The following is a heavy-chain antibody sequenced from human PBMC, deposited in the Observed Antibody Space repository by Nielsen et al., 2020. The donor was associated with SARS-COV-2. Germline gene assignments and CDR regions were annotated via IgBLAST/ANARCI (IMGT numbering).Heavy chain of an antibody. CDR3: ARYHVDITVATFDAFDI. CDR2: ISYSGGT. CDR1: GGSISSGDYY. J-gene: IGHJ3*02. Sequence: SETLSLTCTVSGGSISSGDYYWSWIRQPPGKGLEWIGYISYSGGTYYSPSLKSRLRISQDTSKNQFSLKLNSLTAADTALYYCARYHVDITVATFDAFDIWGQGTMVTVSS. V-gene: IGHV4-30-4*01. D-gene: IGHD3-22*01.